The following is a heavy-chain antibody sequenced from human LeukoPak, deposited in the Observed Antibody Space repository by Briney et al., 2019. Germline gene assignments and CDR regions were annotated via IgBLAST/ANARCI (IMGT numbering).Heavy chain of an antibody. J-gene: IGHJ4*01. CDR1: GFTFSSYG. V-gene: IGHV3-30*02. Sequence: GGSLRLSCAASGFTFSSYGMHWVRQAPGKGLEWVAFIRYDGSKKYYAESVKGRFTISRDNSKNSLYLQVNSLRAEDTAMYYCARLRAMLRGPEPIYYFAYWGQGTLVTVSS. D-gene: IGHD3-10*01. CDR3: ARLRAMLRGPEPIYYFAY. CDR2: IRYDGSKK.